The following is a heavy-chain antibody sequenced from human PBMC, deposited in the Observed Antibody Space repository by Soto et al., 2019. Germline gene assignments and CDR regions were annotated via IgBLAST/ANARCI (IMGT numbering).Heavy chain of an antibody. CDR1: GFTVSGNY. Sequence: EVQLVESGGGLVQPGGSLRLSCAASGFTVSGNYMSWVRQAPGKGLEWVSILYSGGNTYYADSVRGRFTISRHNSENTLYLQMNSLGPDDTAVYYCTRAAWGLWFGNMDVWGKGTTVTVSS. CDR2: LYSGGNT. D-gene: IGHD3-10*01. V-gene: IGHV3-53*04. J-gene: IGHJ6*03. CDR3: TRAAWGLWFGNMDV.